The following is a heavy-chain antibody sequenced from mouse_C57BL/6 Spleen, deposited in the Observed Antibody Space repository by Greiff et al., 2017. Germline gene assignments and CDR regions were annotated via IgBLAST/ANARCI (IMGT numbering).Heavy chain of an antibody. Sequence: QVQLQQPGAELVKPGASVKMSCKASGYTFTSYWLTWVKQRPGQGLEWIGEIYPGSGSTNYNEKFKSKATLTVDTASSTAYMQLSSLTSEDSAVYYCARYCGSYFDYWGQGTTLTVSS. CDR2: IYPGSGST. V-gene: IGHV1-55*01. J-gene: IGHJ2*01. CDR1: GYTFTSYW. CDR3: ARYCGSYFDY. D-gene: IGHD1-1*01.